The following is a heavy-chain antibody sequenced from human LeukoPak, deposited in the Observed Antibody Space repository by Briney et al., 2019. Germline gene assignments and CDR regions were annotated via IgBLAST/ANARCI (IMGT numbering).Heavy chain of an antibody. CDR1: GYTFTSYF. V-gene: IGHV1-46*01. D-gene: IGHD5-24*01. J-gene: IGHJ4*02. Sequence: GASVKVSFKASGYTFTSYFIHWVRQARGQGVEWMGLINPSGGSSTYVERFQGRVAMTSDTSTSTVYMELSSLKSEDTAVYYCAIERPDGHYTGYCWGQGTLVTFSS. CDR2: INPSGGSS. CDR3: AIERPDGHYTGYC.